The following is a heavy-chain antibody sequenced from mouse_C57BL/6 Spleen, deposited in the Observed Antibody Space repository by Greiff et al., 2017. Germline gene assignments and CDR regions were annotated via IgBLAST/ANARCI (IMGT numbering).Heavy chain of an antibody. CDR3: ARRRGSNDFDY. V-gene: IGHV1-64*01. J-gene: IGHJ2*01. Sequence: QVQLKQPGAELVKPGASVKLSCKASGYTFTSYWMHWVKQRPGQGLEWIGMIHPNSGSTNYNEKFKSKATLTVDKSSSTAYMQLSSLTSEDSAVYYCARRRGSNDFDYWGQGTTLTVSS. CDR1: GYTFTSYW. CDR2: IHPNSGST. D-gene: IGHD4-1*01.